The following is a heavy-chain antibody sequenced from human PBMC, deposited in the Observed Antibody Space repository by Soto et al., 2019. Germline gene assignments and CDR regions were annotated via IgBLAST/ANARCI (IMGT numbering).Heavy chain of an antibody. CDR3: ARVDTAMVGLNWFDP. CDR1: GGTFSSYA. CDR2: IIPIFGTA. D-gene: IGHD5-18*01. J-gene: IGHJ5*02. Sequence: QVQLVQSGAEVKKPGSSVKVSCKASGGTFSSYAISWVRQAPGQGLEWMGGIIPIFGTANYAQKFQGRVRITGEESTSTAYMELSSLRSEDRAVYYCARVDTAMVGLNWFDPWGQGTLVTVSS. V-gene: IGHV1-69*12.